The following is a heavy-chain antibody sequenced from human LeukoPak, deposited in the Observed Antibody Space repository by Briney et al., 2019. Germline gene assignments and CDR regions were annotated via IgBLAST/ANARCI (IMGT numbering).Heavy chain of an antibody. Sequence: APVKVSCKASGGTFSSYAISWVRQAPGQGLEWMGRIIPILGIANYAQKFQGRVTITADKSTSTAYMELSSLRSEDTAVYYCAFPPRSGFWSGYYFDYWGQGTLVTVSS. V-gene: IGHV1-69*04. J-gene: IGHJ4*02. CDR2: IIPILGIA. D-gene: IGHD3-3*01. CDR3: AFPPRSGFWSGYYFDY. CDR1: GGTFSSYA.